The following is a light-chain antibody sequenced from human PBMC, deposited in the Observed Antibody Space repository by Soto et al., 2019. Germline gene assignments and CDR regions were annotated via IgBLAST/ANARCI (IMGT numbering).Light chain of an antibody. CDR2: DAS. V-gene: IGKV1-33*01. J-gene: IGKJ5*01. CDR3: QQYDNLLS. Sequence: DIQMTQSPSSLSASVGDRVTITCQASQDISNYLNWYQQKPGKAPKLLIYDASNLETGVPSRFSGSGSGTVFTFTISSLQPEDIATYYCQQYDNLLSFGQGTRLEIK. CDR1: QDISNY.